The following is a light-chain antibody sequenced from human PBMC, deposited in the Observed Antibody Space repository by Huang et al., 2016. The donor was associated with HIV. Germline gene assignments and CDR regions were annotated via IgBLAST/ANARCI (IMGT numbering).Light chain of an antibody. CDR1: QSISSY. V-gene: IGKV1-39*01. CDR3: QQSYSTPRT. J-gene: IGKJ1*01. Sequence: DIQMTQSPSSLSASVGDRVTITCRASQSISSYVNWYQQKPGKAPKLRIYAASTLQSGVPSSFSGSGSGTDFTLTISSLQPEDFATYYCQQSYSTPRTFGQGTKVEI. CDR2: AAS.